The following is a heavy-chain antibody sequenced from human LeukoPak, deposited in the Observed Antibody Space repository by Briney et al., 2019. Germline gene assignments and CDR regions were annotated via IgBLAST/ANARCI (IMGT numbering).Heavy chain of an antibody. CDR3: AKIYSSGWYSFVY. CDR1: GFTFSSYA. D-gene: IGHD6-19*01. Sequence: GGSLRLSCAASGFTFSSYAMSWVRQAPGKGLEWLSAISGSGGSTYYADSVKGRFTISRDNSKNTLYLQMNSLRAEDTAVYYCAKIYSSGWYSFVYWGQGTLVTVSS. V-gene: IGHV3-23*01. CDR2: ISGSGGST. J-gene: IGHJ4*02.